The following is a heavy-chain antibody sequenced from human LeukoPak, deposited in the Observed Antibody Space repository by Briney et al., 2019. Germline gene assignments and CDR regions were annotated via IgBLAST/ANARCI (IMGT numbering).Heavy chain of an antibody. CDR1: GGSISSYY. CDR2: IYTSGST. J-gene: IGHJ5*02. Sequence: PSETLSLTCTVSGGSISSYYWSWIRQPAGKGLEWIGRIYTSGSTNYNPSLKSRVTMSEDTSKNQFSLKLSSVTAADTAVYYCARDLNSRAYYDFWSGYSDPNWFDPWGQGTLVTVSS. CDR3: ARDLNSRAYYDFWSGYSDPNWFDP. D-gene: IGHD3-3*01. V-gene: IGHV4-4*07.